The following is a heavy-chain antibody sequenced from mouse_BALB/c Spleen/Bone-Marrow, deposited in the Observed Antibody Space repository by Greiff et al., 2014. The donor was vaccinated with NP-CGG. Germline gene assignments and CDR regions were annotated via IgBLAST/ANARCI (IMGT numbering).Heavy chain of an antibody. J-gene: IGHJ2*01. V-gene: IGHV14-3*02. CDR1: GFNIKDTY. CDR3: SRYRRGTYFDY. D-gene: IGHD2-14*01. Sequence: EVKLEESGAELVKPGASVKLSCTASGFNIKDTYMHWVKQRPEQGLEWIGRIDPANGNTKYDPKFQGKATITADTSSNTAYLQLRSLTSEATDVYYCSRYRRGTYFDYWGQGSTLTVSS. CDR2: IDPANGNT.